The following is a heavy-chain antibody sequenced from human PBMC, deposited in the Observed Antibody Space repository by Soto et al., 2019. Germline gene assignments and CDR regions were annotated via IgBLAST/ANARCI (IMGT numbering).Heavy chain of an antibody. J-gene: IGHJ4*02. CDR1: GGSISSGGYS. D-gene: IGHD4-17*01. Sequence: QLQLQESGSGLVKPSQTLSLTCAVSGGSISSGGYSCNWIRQPPGKGLEWIGYIYHSGSTYYNPSLKSRVTISLDRSKNQFSLKLSSVTAADTAVYYCASGMTTVTTFDYWGQGTLVTVSS. CDR2: IYHSGST. V-gene: IGHV4-30-2*01. CDR3: ASGMTTVTTFDY.